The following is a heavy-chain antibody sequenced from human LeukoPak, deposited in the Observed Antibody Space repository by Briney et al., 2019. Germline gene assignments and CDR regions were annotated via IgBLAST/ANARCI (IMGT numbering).Heavy chain of an antibody. CDR2: INPNSGGT. V-gene: IGHV1-2*02. CDR3: ARDRGSSGRSPDY. J-gene: IGHJ4*02. CDR1: GYTFTGYY. Sequence: ASVKVSCKASGYTFTGYYMHWVRQAPGQGLEWMGWINPNSGGTNYAQKFQGRVTMTRDTSISTAYMELSRLRSDDTAVYYCARDRGSSGRSPDYWDQGTLVTVSS. D-gene: IGHD6-19*01.